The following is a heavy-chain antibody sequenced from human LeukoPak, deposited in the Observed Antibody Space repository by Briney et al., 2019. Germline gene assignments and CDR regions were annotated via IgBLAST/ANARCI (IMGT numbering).Heavy chain of an antibody. CDR1: GFTFSSYA. J-gene: IGHJ4*02. Sequence: GGSLRLSCAASGFTFSSYAMSWVRQAPGKGLEWVSAISGSGGSTYYADSEKGRFTISRDNSKNTLYLQMNSLRAEDTAVYYCAKVLLIAVAGTGWYFDYWGQGTLVTVSS. CDR3: AKVLLIAVAGTGWYFDY. CDR2: ISGSGGST. D-gene: IGHD6-19*01. V-gene: IGHV3-23*01.